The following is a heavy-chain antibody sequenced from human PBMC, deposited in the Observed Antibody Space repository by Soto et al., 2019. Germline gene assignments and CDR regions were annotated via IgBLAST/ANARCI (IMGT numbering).Heavy chain of an antibody. D-gene: IGHD2-2*01. Sequence: QVQLVQSGAEVKTPGASVRVSCKASGYTFTGYYIHWVREAPGQGLEWMGWINPQTGGTSYAQKFQGRVTLSRDTSIHTAYLELSRLRFDDAAVYFCARERYQVISDGMDVWGQGTTVTVSS. CDR2: INPQTGGT. V-gene: IGHV1-2*02. CDR3: ARERYQVISDGMDV. J-gene: IGHJ6*02. CDR1: GYTFTGYY.